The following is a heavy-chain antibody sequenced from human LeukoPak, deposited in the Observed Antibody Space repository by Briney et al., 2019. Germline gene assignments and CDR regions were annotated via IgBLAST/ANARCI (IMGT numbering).Heavy chain of an antibody. CDR2: ISDSGSYT. V-gene: IGHV3-23*01. J-gene: IGHJ5*02. CDR3: AKVGSSSSPHNWFDP. Sequence: GGSLRLSCAVSGFTFSSYAMSWVRQAPGKGLEWVSAISDSGSYTYYADSVKGRFTISRDNSKNTLYLQMNSLRAEDTAVYYCAKVGSSSSPHNWFDPWGQGTLVTVSS. D-gene: IGHD6-13*01. CDR1: GFTFSSYA.